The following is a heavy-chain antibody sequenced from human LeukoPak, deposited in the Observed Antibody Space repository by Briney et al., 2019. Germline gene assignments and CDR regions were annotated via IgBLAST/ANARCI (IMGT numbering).Heavy chain of an antibody. D-gene: IGHD4-17*01. J-gene: IGHJ4*02. CDR2: ISSSGSTI. CDR3: ARNHHAQDGDSDY. Sequence: GGSLRLTCAASGFTFSDYYMSWISQAPGKGLEWVAYISSSGSTIYYADSVKGRFTISRDNSKNTLYLQMNSLRAEDTAVYYCARNHHAQDGDSDYWGQGTLVTVSS. CDR1: GFTFSDYY. V-gene: IGHV3-11*01.